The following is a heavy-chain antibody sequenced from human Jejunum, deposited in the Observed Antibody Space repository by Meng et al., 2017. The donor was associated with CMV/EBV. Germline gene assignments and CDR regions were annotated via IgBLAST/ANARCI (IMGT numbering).Heavy chain of an antibody. CDR2: INPSGYST. Sequence: TAYPIHWVRQAPGQGLEWMALINPSGYSTTYAQKFQGRVTVTTDTSARTVQLQVSGLRSEDTAVYYCAKTSSSWPPAPPYSYGMDDWGQGTTVTVSS. V-gene: IGHV1-46*01. CDR1: TAYP. J-gene: IGHJ6*02. D-gene: IGHD6-13*01. CDR3: AKTSSSWPPAPPYSYGMDD.